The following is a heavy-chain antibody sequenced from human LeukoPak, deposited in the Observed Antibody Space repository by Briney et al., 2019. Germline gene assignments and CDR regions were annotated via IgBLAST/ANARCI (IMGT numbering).Heavy chain of an antibody. CDR3: TTGIVGANRYYYGMDV. CDR2: IKSKTDGGTT. J-gene: IGHJ6*02. D-gene: IGHD1-26*01. Sequence: GGSLRLSCAASGFTFSSYAMSWVRQAPGKGLEWVGRIKSKTDGGTTDYAAPVKGRFTISRDDSKNTLYLQTNSLKTEDTAVYYCTTGIVGANRYYYGMDVWGQGTTVTVSS. V-gene: IGHV3-15*01. CDR1: GFTFSSYA.